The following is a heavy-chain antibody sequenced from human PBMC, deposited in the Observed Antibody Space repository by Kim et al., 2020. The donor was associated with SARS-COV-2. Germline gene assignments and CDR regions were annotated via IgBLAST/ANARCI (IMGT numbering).Heavy chain of an antibody. CDR1: GFTFGDYA. J-gene: IGHJ4*02. Sequence: GGSLRLSCTGSGFTFGDYAMNWVRQAPGKGLEWVGFIRSKTYGGTPEYAASVKGRFTISRDDSKSIVYLQMNILKTEDTAVYYCTRVSRPDYWGQGTLVTVSS. CDR2: IRSKTYGGTP. CDR3: TRVSRPDY. V-gene: IGHV3-49*04.